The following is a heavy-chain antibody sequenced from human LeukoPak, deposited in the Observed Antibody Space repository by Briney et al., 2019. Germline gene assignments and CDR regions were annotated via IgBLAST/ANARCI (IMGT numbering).Heavy chain of an antibody. D-gene: IGHD3-3*01. J-gene: IGHJ4*02. CDR1: GYTFTSYD. CDR2: MNPNSGNT. V-gene: IGHV1-8*03. Sequence: GASVKVSCKASGYTFTSYDINWVRQATGQRLEWMGWMNPNSGNTGYAQKFQGRVTITRNTSISTAYMELSSLRSEDTAVYYCARVSRFWSGQHPFDYWGQGTLVTVSS. CDR3: ARVSRFWSGQHPFDY.